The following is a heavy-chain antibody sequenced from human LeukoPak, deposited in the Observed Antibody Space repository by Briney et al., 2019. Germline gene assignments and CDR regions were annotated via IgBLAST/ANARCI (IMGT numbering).Heavy chain of an antibody. CDR2: INPNSGGT. Sequence: GASVKVSCKASGYTFTGYYMHWVRQAPGQGLEWMGWINPNSGGTNYAQKFQGRVTMTRDTSISTAYMELSRLRSDDTAVYYCARGSRRIVMVITLSFDYWGQGTLVTVSS. J-gene: IGHJ4*02. CDR3: ARGSRRIVMVITLSFDY. D-gene: IGHD3-22*01. CDR1: GYTFTGYY. V-gene: IGHV1-2*02.